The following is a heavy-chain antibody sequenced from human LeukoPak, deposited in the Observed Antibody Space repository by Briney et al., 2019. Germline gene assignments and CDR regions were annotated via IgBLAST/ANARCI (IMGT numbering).Heavy chain of an antibody. CDR2: IYYSGSA. V-gene: IGHV4-39*01. J-gene: IGHJ5*02. Sequence: KSSETLSLTCTVSGGSISSSSYYWGWIRQPPGKGLEWIGSIYYSGSAYYNPSLKSRVTISVDTSKNQFSLKLSSVTAADTAVYYCARRSYDILTGMNWFDPWGQGTLVTVSS. CDR3: ARRSYDILTGMNWFDP. CDR1: GGSISSSSYY. D-gene: IGHD3-9*01.